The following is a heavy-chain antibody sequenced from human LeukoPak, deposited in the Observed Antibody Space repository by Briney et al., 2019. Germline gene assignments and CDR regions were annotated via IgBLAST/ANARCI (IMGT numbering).Heavy chain of an antibody. CDR1: GFTFSSYA. CDR3: ASPIIPTFAY. V-gene: IGHV3-23*01. D-gene: IGHD3-16*01. Sequence: PGGSLRLSCAASGFTFSSYAMSWVRHAPGKGLEWDSTISGSGGTTYYADSAKSRFTISRDNSKNTLYLQMNSLRAEDTAVYYCASPIIPTFAYWGQGDLVTVSS. J-gene: IGHJ4*02. CDR2: ISGSGGTT.